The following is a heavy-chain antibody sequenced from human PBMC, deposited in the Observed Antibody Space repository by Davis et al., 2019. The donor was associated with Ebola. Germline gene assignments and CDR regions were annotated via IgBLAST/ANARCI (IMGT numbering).Heavy chain of an antibody. V-gene: IGHV1-46*02. J-gene: IGHJ6*04. CDR2: INPSGGST. CDR3: ARAPRYSYGYLYYYYGMNV. CDR1: GYTLNSYF. Sequence: ASVKVSCKASGYTLNSYFMHWVRQAPGQGLEWMGIINPSGGSTSYAQKFQGRVTLTRDTSTSTVYMELSSLRSEDTAVYYCARAPRYSYGYLYYYYGMNVWGKGTTVTVSS. D-gene: IGHD5-18*01.